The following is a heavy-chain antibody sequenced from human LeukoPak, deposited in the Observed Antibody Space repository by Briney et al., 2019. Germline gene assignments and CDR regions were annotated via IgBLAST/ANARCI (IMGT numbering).Heavy chain of an antibody. D-gene: IGHD4-17*01. Sequence: SVKVSCKASGGTFSSYAISWVRQAPGQGLEWMGGIIPIFGTANYAQKFQGRVTITTDESTSTAYMELSSLRSEDTAVYYCARDISYDYGDYEVSYFQHWGQGTLVTVSS. CDR2: IIPIFGTA. V-gene: IGHV1-69*05. CDR1: GGTFSSYA. J-gene: IGHJ1*01. CDR3: ARDISYDYGDYEVSYFQH.